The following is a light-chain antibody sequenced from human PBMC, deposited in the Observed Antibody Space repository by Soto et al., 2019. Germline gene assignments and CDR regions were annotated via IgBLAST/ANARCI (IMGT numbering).Light chain of an antibody. J-gene: IGKJ5*01. CDR3: QQSYYNPS. Sequence: DIQMTQSPSSLSASIGDRVTITSRASQSIGTILNWYQQKPGKAPKVLIYAASSLQSGVPSRFSGSGSGTDFTLTISSLQPEDFATYYCQQSYYNPSFGQGTRLEIK. CDR1: QSIGTI. V-gene: IGKV1-39*01. CDR2: AAS.